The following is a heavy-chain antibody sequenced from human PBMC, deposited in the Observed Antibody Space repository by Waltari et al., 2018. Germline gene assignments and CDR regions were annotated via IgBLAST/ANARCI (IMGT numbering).Heavy chain of an antibody. CDR2: SNSDGSST. V-gene: IGHV3-74*01. CDR3: ARVRLLYTFDY. D-gene: IGHD2-21*02. J-gene: IGHJ4*02. CDR1: GFTFSSYW. Sequence: EVQLVESGGGLVQPGGSLRLSCAASGFTFSSYWMHWVRQAPGKGLVWGSHSNSDGSSTSYADSVKGRFTISRDNAKNTLYLQMNSLRAEDTAVYYCARVRLLYTFDYWGQGTLVTVSS.